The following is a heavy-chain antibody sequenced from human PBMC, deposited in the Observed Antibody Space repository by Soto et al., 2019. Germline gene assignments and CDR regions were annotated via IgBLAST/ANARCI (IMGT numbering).Heavy chain of an antibody. CDR3: AKEGPDYYGSGGGYYKAGGDY. J-gene: IGHJ4*02. CDR1: GLTFSTYA. CDR2: ITGNGATT. D-gene: IGHD3-10*01. Sequence: EVQLLVSGGGLVQPGGSLRLSCAASGLTFSTYAMSWVRQAPGRGLEWVSSITGNGATTYYTDSVKGRFIISRDNSKNTLFSQMNGLGAEVTAFYYSAKEGPDYYGSGGGYYKAGGDYWGQGTLVTVSS. V-gene: IGHV3-23*01.